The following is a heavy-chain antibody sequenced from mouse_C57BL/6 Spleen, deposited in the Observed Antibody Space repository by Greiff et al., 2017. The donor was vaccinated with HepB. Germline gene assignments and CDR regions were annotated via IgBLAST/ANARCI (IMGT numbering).Heavy chain of an antibody. J-gene: IGHJ3*01. CDR1: GYTFTSYW. Sequence: DVKLQESGTVLARPGASVKMSCKTSGYTFTSYWMHWVKQRPGQGLEWIGAIYPGNSDTSYNQKFKGKAKLTAVTSASTAYMELSSLTNEDSAVYYCTRLGGYDETWFAYWGQGTLVTVSA. CDR2: IYPGNSDT. V-gene: IGHV1-5*01. D-gene: IGHD2-2*01. CDR3: TRLGGYDETWFAY.